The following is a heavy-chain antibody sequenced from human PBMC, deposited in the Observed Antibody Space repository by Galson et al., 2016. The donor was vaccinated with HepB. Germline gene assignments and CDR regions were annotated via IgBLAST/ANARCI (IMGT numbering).Heavy chain of an antibody. J-gene: IGHJ3*02. V-gene: IGHV1-69*01. CDR3: AREGIGYNSSPDAFDI. D-gene: IGHD6-13*01. CDR1: GGTFSSYG. CDR2: IIPIISTT. Sequence: SCKASGGTFSSYGVTWVRQAPGQGLEWMGEIIPIISTTKYAQNFQGRVTITADESTTTAYMVLSSLRSEDTAVYYCAREGIGYNSSPDAFDIWGQGTMVTVSS.